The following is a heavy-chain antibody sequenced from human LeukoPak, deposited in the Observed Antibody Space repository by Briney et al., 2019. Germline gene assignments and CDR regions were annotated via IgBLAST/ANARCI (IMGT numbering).Heavy chain of an antibody. Sequence: SQTLSLTCIVSGGSISRGSYYWNWIRQPAGKGLEWMGRVYNSGSTNYNPSLKSRVTISTDMSKNQFSLKLSSVTAADTAVYYCAREGYDSSGYYPEEFDYWGQGTLVTVSS. V-gene: IGHV4-61*02. D-gene: IGHD3-22*01. CDR2: VYNSGST. CDR3: AREGYDSSGYYPEEFDY. CDR1: GGSISRGSYY. J-gene: IGHJ4*02.